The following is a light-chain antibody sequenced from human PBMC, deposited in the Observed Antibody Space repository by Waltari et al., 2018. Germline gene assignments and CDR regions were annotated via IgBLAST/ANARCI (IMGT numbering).Light chain of an antibody. Sequence: QSALTQPASVSGSPGQSITMSCTGTSSDVGAYKYVSWYQQHPGKVPKLLIYDVSNRPSGVSNRFSGSKSDNTASLTISGLQAEDEADYYCSSYTTSGTLVVFGGGTKLTVL. J-gene: IGLJ2*01. V-gene: IGLV2-14*03. CDR1: SSDVGAYKY. CDR3: SSYTTSGTLVV. CDR2: DVS.